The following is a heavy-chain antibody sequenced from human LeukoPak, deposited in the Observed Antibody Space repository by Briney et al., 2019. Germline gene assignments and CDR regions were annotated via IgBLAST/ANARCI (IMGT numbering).Heavy chain of an antibody. V-gene: IGHV1-46*01. J-gene: IGHJ4*02. D-gene: IGHD3-22*01. CDR1: GYTFTSYY. Sequence: GASVKVSCKASGYTFTSYYMHWVRQAPGQGLEWMGIINPSGGSTSYAQKFQGRVTMTRDTSTSTVYMELSSLRSEDTAVYYCASSGNYYDSSGPPQTIEGGHFDYWGQGTLVTVSS. CDR2: INPSGGST. CDR3: ASSGNYYDSSGPPQTIEGGHFDY.